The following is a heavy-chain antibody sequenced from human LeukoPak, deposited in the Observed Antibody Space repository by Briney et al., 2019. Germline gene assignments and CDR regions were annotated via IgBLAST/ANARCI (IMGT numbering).Heavy chain of an antibody. D-gene: IGHD3/OR15-3a*01. CDR1: GFILSDYY. CDR2: ISGPGTDI. Sequence: SLRLSCAASGFILSDYYMSWSRQAPGKGLEWVSYISGPGTDIYYADSVKGRFTISRDNAKNSLYLQMNSLRAEDTAVYYCTKGKTAMIFRGAFDIWGQGTMVTVSS. CDR3: TKGKTAMIFRGAFDI. V-gene: IGHV3-11*01. J-gene: IGHJ3*02.